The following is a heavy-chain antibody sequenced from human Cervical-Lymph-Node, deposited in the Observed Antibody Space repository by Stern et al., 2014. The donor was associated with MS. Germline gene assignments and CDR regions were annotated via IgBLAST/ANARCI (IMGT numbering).Heavy chain of an antibody. D-gene: IGHD2-8*02. CDR3: AKHACTGAACPFDL. Sequence: QLQLQESGPGLVKPSETLSLTCAVSGDSISRYTHYWAWIRQPPGKGLEWIGSVYYSGATYYTPSPRRPATISVDTPKNPSPRGPNSVTAADTAVYYCAKHACTGAACPFDLWGQGTLVTVSS. J-gene: IGHJ4*02. V-gene: IGHV4-39*01. CDR2: VYYSGAT. CDR1: GDSISRYTHY.